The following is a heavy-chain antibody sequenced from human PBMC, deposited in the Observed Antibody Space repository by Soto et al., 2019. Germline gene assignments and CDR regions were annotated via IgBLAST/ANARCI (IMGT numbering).Heavy chain of an antibody. V-gene: IGHV3-33*01. CDR1: GFTFSSYG. J-gene: IGHJ6*02. Sequence: PGGSLRLSCAASGFTFSSYGMHWVRQAPGKGLEWLVVIWYDGSNKYYADSVKGRFTISRDNSKNTLYLQMNSLRAEDTAVYYCARDLGGAFPPAFRYGMDVWGQGTTVTVSS. CDR3: ARDLGGAFPPAFRYGMDV. D-gene: IGHD3-10*01. CDR2: IWYDGSNK.